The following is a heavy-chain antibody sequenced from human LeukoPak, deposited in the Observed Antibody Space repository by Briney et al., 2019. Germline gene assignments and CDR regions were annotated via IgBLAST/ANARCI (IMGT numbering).Heavy chain of an antibody. CDR2: INPNSGGT. CDR1: GYTFTGYY. CDR3: AQGNMITFGGVIVSLHFDY. D-gene: IGHD3-16*02. V-gene: IGHV1-2*02. J-gene: IGHJ4*02. Sequence: GASVKVSCKASGYTFTGYYMHWVRQAPGQGLEWMGWINPNSGGTNYAQKFQGRVTKTRDTSISTAYMELSRLRSDDTAVYYCAQGNMITFGGVIVSLHFDYWGQGTLVTVSS.